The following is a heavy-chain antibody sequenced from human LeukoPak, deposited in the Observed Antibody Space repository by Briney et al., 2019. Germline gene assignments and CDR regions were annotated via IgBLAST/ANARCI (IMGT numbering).Heavy chain of an antibody. CDR2: IGPSGTTL. CDR1: GFTFGDYL. V-gene: IGHV3-11*01. Sequence: GGSLRLSCAASGFTFGDYLMSWVRQAPGKGLEWVSYIGPSGTTLYYADSVKGRYTISRDDAKNSLYLQLSSLRAEDTAVYYCARASYNWNWGQGTLVTVSS. CDR3: ARASYNWN. D-gene: IGHD1-20*01. J-gene: IGHJ4*02.